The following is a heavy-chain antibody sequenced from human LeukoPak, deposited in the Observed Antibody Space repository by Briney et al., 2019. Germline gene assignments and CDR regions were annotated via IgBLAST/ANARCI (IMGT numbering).Heavy chain of an antibody. CDR2: IKQDGSEK. V-gene: IGHV3-7*01. D-gene: IGHD3-9*01. Sequence: GGSLRLSCAASGFTFSSYWMSWVRQAPGKGLEWVANIKQDGSEKYYVDSVKGRFTISRDNAKNSLYLQMNSLRAEDTAVYYCARGGRYFDWLLFPFDYWGQGTLVTVSS. J-gene: IGHJ4*02. CDR3: ARGGRYFDWLLFPFDY. CDR1: GFTFSSYW.